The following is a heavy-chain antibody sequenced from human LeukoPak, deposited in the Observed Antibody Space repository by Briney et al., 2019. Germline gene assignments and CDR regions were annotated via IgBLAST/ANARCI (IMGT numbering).Heavy chain of an antibody. CDR2: TYYRSKWFH. CDR1: GDSVSSNSAA. D-gene: IGHD1-7*01. V-gene: IGHV6-1*01. CDR3: ARVTWNYNYNYYDIDV. Sequence: PSQTLSLTCAISGDSVSSNSAAWTWIRQSPSRGLEWLGRTYYRSKWFHDYALSVKSRVTINPDTSKNQFSLRLNSVTPEDTAVYYCARVTWNYNYNYYDIDVWGQGTTVTVSS. J-gene: IGHJ6*02.